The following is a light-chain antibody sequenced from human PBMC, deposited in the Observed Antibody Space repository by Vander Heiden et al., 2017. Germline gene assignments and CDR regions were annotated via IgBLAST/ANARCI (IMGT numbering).Light chain of an antibody. CDR2: NNN. J-gene: IGLJ1*01. CDR1: SSNIGTNT. CDR3: EAWDDSLNGLHV. V-gene: IGLV1-44*01. Sequence: QSVLTQPPSASGAPGQRVTIPCSGSSSNIGTNTVSWYQQLPGTAPRLLIYNNNQRPSGVPDRFSGSKSGTSASLAISGLQAEDEADYYCEAWDDSLNGLHVFGTGTKVTVL.